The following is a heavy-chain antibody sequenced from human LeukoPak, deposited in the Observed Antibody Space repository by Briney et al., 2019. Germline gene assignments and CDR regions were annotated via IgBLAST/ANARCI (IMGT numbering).Heavy chain of an antibody. D-gene: IGHD6-13*01. J-gene: IGHJ4*02. CDR3: ARDKAAGIAAAGILGY. CDR1: GFTFSRHW. CDR2: IKQDGSEK. V-gene: IGHV3-7*01. Sequence: GGSLRLSCAASGFTFSRHWMSWVRQAPGKGLEWVANIKQDGSEKYYVDSVKGRFTISRDNSKNTLYLQMNSLRAEDTAVYYCARDKAAGIAAAGILGYWGQGTLVTVSS.